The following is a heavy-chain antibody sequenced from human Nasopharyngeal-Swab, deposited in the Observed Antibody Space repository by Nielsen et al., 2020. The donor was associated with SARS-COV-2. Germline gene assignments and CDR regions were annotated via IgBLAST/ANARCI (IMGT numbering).Heavy chain of an antibody. D-gene: IGHD3-22*01. Sequence: ASVKVSCQASGYTFTSYDINWVRQATGQGLEWMGWMNPNSGNTGYSQKFQGRVTMTRNTSISTAYMELSSLRSEDTAVYYCARLGASSRMGTMIVVALYYFDYWGQGTLVTVSS. J-gene: IGHJ4*02. CDR3: ARLGASSRMGTMIVVALYYFDY. CDR2: MNPNSGNT. CDR1: GYTFTSYD. V-gene: IGHV1-8*01.